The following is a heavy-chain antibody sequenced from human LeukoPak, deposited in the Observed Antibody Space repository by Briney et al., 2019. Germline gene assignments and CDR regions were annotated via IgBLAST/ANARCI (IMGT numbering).Heavy chain of an antibody. CDR3: VRDQYCSGGNCYPYFYY. Sequence: ASVKVSCKASGYTFTGYYIHWVRQAPGQGLEWMGSINPNSGDTNYAQKFQGRVTMTRDTSISTTYMELSRLRSDDTAVYYCVRDQYCSGGNCYPYFYYWGQGTLVTVSS. CDR1: GYTFTGYY. J-gene: IGHJ4*02. V-gene: IGHV1-2*02. D-gene: IGHD2-15*01. CDR2: INPNSGDT.